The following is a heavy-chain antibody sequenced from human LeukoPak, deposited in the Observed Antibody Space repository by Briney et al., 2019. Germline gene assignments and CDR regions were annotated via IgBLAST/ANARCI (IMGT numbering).Heavy chain of an antibody. CDR3: AKESNWNSYYYMDV. J-gene: IGHJ6*03. Sequence: PGGSLRLSCAASGFTFSSYWMHWVRQAPGKGLVWVSRINSDGSSTSYADSVKGRFTISRDNSKNTLYLQMNSLRAEDTAAYYCAKESNWNSYYYMDVWGKGTTVTISS. CDR2: INSDGSST. CDR1: GFTFSSYW. V-gene: IGHV3-74*01. D-gene: IGHD1/OR15-1a*01.